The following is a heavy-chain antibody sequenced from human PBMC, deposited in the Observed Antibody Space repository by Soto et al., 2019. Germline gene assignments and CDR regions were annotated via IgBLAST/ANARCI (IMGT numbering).Heavy chain of an antibody. CDR1: GLTFDDYA. Sequence: GGSLLLSCAASGLTFDDYAMHWVRQAPGKGLEWVSGISWNSGSIGYADSVKGRFTISRDNSKNTLYLQMKSLGPEDTAAYYCAKGLAYWWGDFYPGYHYVMEGWGPRTTVTV. CDR2: ISWNSGSI. V-gene: IGHV3-9*01. CDR3: AKGLAYWWGDFYPGYHYVMEG. D-gene: IGHD2-21*02. J-gene: IGHJ6*02.